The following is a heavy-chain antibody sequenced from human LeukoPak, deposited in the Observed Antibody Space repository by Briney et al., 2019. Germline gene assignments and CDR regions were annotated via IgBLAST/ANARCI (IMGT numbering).Heavy chain of an antibody. Sequence: GASLIPSLASAGFNFIDDSMNWVREARGKGLEWISYIGISSGNTKYADSVKGRFTISRDKARNSLYLQMNSLRVEDTAMYYCARDHRYAFDNWGHGTLVTVSS. V-gene: IGHV3-48*01. CDR1: GFNFIDDS. CDR2: IGISSGNT. CDR3: ARDHRYAFDN. D-gene: IGHD5-12*01. J-gene: IGHJ4*01.